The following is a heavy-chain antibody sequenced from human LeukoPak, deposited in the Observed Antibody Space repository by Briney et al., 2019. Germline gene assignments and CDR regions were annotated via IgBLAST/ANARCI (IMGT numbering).Heavy chain of an antibody. CDR1: GGSFSGYY. Sequence: SETLSLTCAVYGGSFSGYYWSWIRQPPGKGLEWIGEINHSGSTNYNPSLKSRVTISVDTSKNQFSLKLSSVTAADTAVYYCARVSCPPGATTRYFDYWGQGTLVTVSS. D-gene: IGHD1-26*01. V-gene: IGHV4-34*01. J-gene: IGHJ4*02. CDR2: INHSGST. CDR3: ARVSCPPGATTRYFDY.